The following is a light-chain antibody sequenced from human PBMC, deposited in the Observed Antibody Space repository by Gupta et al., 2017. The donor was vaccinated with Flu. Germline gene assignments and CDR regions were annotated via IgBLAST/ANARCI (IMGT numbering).Light chain of an antibody. J-gene: IGKJ4*01. CDR2: GAS. CDR3: QQGDNWPLT. CDR1: HSVNSC. V-gene: IGKV3-11*01. Sequence: EIVLTQSPATLSLPPGERATLSCRASHSVNSCLAWYQQKLGQAPRLLIFGASNRATGIPARFRGSRSETEFTLTINSLEPEDFAVYYCQQGDNWPLTFGGGTKVEIK.